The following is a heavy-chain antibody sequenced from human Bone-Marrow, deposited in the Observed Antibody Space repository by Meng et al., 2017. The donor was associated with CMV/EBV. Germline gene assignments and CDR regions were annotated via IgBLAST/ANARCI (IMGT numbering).Heavy chain of an antibody. CDR1: GYTFTSYD. D-gene: IGHD6-13*01. J-gene: IGHJ6*02. CDR2: MNPNSGNT. V-gene: IGHV1-8*01. Sequence: ASVKVSCKASGYTFTSYDTNWVRQATGQGLEWMGWMNPNSGNTGYAQKFQGRVTMTRNTSISTAYMELSSLRSEDTAVYYCARAPIGGSSWYILLGYYYGMDVWGQGTTVTVSS. CDR3: ARAPIGGSSWYILLGYYYGMDV.